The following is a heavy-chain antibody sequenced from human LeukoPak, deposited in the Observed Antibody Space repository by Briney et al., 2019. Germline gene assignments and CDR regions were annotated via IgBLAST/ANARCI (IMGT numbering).Heavy chain of an antibody. J-gene: IGHJ4*02. Sequence: SETLSLTCAVYGGSFSGYYWSWIRQPPGKGLEWIGSIYYSGSTYYNPSLKSRVTISVDTSKNQFSLRLSSVTGADTAVYYCARHGQVIPAGIFFLDHWGQGTLVTVSS. V-gene: IGHV4-34*01. CDR1: GGSFSGYY. CDR2: IYYSGST. CDR3: ARHGQVIPAGIFFLDH. D-gene: IGHD2-2*01.